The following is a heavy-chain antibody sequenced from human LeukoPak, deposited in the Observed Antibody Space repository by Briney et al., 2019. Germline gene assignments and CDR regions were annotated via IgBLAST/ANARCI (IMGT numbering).Heavy chain of an antibody. V-gene: IGHV3-33*01. CDR3: ARDGSGSYYISNWFDP. D-gene: IGHD3-10*01. CDR2: IWYDGSNK. Sequence: GGSLRLSCAASGFTFSSYGMHWVRQAPGKGLEWVAVIWYDGSNKYYADSVKGRFTMSRDNSKNTLYLQMNSLRAEDTAVYYCARDGSGSYYISNWFDPWGQGTLVTVSS. CDR1: GFTFSSYG. J-gene: IGHJ5*02.